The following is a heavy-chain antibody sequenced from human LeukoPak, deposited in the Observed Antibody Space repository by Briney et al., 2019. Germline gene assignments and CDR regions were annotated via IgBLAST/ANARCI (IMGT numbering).Heavy chain of an antibody. CDR3: AREAAAGN. D-gene: IGHD6-13*01. CDR2: ISWNSGSI. J-gene: IGHJ4*02. CDR1: GFTFDNYA. V-gene: IGHV3-9*01. Sequence: GGSLRLSCAASGFTFDNYAMHWVRQAPGKGLEWVSGISWNSGSIGYADSVKGRFTISRDNAKNSLYLQMYSLRAEDTAVYYCAREAAAGNWGQGTLVTVSS.